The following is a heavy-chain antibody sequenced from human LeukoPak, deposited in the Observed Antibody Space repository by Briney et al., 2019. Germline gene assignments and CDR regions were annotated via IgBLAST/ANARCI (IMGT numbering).Heavy chain of an antibody. CDR2: IYHSGTT. CDR3: ARDICTGPRRDWFDP. J-gene: IGHJ5*02. CDR1: GYSISSGNY. D-gene: IGHD3-10*02. Sequence: SETLSLTCAVSGYSISSGNYWGWIRQPPGKGPEWIGSIYHSGTTYYNPSLKSRVTISVDKSKNQFSLKLSSVTAADTAVYYCARDICTGPRRDWFDPWGQGTLVTVAS. V-gene: IGHV4-38-2*02.